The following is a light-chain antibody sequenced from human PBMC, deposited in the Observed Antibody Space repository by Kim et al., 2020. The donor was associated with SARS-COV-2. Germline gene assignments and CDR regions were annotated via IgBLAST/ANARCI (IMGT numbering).Light chain of an antibody. CDR2: GKN. Sequence: SSELTQDPAVSVAWGQTVRITCQGDSLRSYYASWYQQKPGQAPVLVIYGKNNRPSGIPDRFSGSSSGNTASLTITGAQAEDEADYYCNSRDSSGNHLRVFGTGIKVTVL. J-gene: IGLJ1*01. CDR1: SLRSYY. V-gene: IGLV3-19*01. CDR3: NSRDSSGNHLRV.